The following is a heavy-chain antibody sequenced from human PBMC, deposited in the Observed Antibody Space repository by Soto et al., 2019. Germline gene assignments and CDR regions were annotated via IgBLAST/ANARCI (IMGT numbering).Heavy chain of an antibody. J-gene: IGHJ6*01. V-gene: IGHV3-15*01. CDR3: SFCSRGRYTFFNYGLDF. Sequence: LRKDQGKGLEWVGRITTKTDGGTTDYAEPVKGRFTSSRDDSKNAMYLQMTSLKTEDTGENYCSFCSRGRYTFFNYGLDFWGQGTMVTVPS. D-gene: IGHD2-15*01. CDR2: ITTKTDGGTT.